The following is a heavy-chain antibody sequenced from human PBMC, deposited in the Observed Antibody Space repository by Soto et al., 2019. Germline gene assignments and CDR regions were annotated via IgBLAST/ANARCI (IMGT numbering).Heavy chain of an antibody. CDR1: GFTFSYYW. D-gene: IGHD3-9*01. V-gene: IGHV3-74*01. Sequence: EVQLVESEGGLVQPGGSLRLSCAASGFTFSYYWMHWVRQAPGQGLGWVSRVHSDGSSTTYADSVKGRFTISRDNAKKTLYLKMRSLRAEDTAVYYCARVDRGAFDLWGHGTMVTVSS. CDR2: VHSDGSST. CDR3: ARVDRGAFDL. J-gene: IGHJ3*01.